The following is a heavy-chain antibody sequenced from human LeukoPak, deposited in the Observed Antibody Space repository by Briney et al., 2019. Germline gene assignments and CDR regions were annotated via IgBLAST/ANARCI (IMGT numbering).Heavy chain of an antibody. V-gene: IGHV4-39*07. J-gene: IGHJ5*02. D-gene: IGHD1-26*01. CDR3: ARXWAVGAKGXRWFDP. CDR2: IYYSGST. CDR1: GGSISSSSYY. Sequence: PSETLSLTCTVSGGSISSSSYYWGWIRQPPGKGLEWIGSIYYSGSTYYNPSLKSRVTISVDTSKNQFSLKLSSVTAADTAVYYCARXWAVGAKGXRWFDPWGQGTLVTVSS.